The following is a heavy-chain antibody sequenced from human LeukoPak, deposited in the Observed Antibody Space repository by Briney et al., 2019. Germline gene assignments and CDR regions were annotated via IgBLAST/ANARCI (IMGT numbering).Heavy chain of an antibody. CDR2: ISSRSFTI. CDR1: GFTFSDFY. Sequence: GGSLRLSCAASGFTFSDFYMSWARQAPGKGLDWVSYISSRSFTIYYADSVKGRFTISRDNAKNSLYLEMNSLRDEDTAVYYCARSVIAVAGYDAFDIWGQGTVVTVSS. D-gene: IGHD6-19*01. V-gene: IGHV3-11*04. J-gene: IGHJ3*02. CDR3: ARSVIAVAGYDAFDI.